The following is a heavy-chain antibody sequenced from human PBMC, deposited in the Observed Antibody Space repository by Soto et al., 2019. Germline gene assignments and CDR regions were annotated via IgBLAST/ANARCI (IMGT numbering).Heavy chain of an antibody. J-gene: IGHJ4*02. Sequence: QVQLVQSGAVVKKPGSSVKVSCKASGGTFSSYAISWVRQAPGQGLEWMGGIIPIFGTANYAQKFQGRVTITADESTSTAYMELSSLRSEDTAVYYCARAQYYYDSSGYLNYYFDYWGQGTLVTVSS. CDR1: GGTFSSYA. CDR2: IIPIFGTA. CDR3: ARAQYYYDSSGYLNYYFDY. V-gene: IGHV1-69*01. D-gene: IGHD3-22*01.